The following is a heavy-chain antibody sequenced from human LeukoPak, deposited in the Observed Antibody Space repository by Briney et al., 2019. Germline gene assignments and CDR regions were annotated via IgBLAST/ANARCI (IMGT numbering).Heavy chain of an antibody. J-gene: IGHJ4*02. CDR2: IIPIFGTA. CDR1: GGTFSSYA. D-gene: IGHD3-3*01. CDR3: ARLNGSGYSGVFDY. V-gene: IGHV1-69*13. Sequence: ASVKVSCKASGGTFSSYAISWVRQAPGQGLEWMGGIIPIFGTANYAQKFQGRVTITADESTSTAYMELSSLRSEDTAVYYCARLNGSGYSGVFDYWGQGTLVTVSS.